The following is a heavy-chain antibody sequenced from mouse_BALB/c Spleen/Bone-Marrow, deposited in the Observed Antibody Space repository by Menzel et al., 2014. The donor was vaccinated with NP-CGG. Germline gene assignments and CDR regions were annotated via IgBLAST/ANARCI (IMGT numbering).Heavy chain of an antibody. CDR1: GFTFSNYG. J-gene: IGHJ4*01. CDR2: INSGGSYT. D-gene: IGHD4-1*01. CDR3: XRRGIWDGRDAXDY. Sequence: VEXGGDLVKPGGSLKLSCAASGFTFSNYGMSWVRQTPDKRLEWVATINSGGSYTYYPDSVKGRFTISRDNAKNTLYLQMSSLKSEDTAMYYCXRRGIWDGRDAXDYWX. V-gene: IGHV5-6*02.